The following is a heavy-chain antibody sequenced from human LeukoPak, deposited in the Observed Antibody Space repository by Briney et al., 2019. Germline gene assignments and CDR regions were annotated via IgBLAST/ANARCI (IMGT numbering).Heavy chain of an antibody. CDR3: ATVTSPGTFDF. J-gene: IGHJ4*02. V-gene: IGHV1-69-2*01. D-gene: IGHD1-14*01. CDR1: GYTFTDYY. Sequence: ASVKVSCKASGYTFTDYYMHWVQQAPGKGLEWMGRVDPEDGETLYGEKFQGRVTITADTSTDTAFMDLSSLRSEDTAMYYCATVTSPGTFDFWGQGTLVTVSS. CDR2: VDPEDGET.